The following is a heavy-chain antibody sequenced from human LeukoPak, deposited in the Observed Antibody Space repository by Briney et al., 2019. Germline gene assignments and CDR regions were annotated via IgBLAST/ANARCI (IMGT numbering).Heavy chain of an antibody. CDR2: ISGSGGST. CDR3: AKPGYYYDSSGYYFPLH. V-gene: IGHV3-23*01. Sequence: GGSLRLSCAASGFTFSSYAMSWVRQAPGKGLEWVSAISGSGGSTYYADSVKGRFTISRDNSKNTLYLQMNSLRAEDTAVYYCAKPGYYYDSSGYYFPLHWGQRTLVTVSS. J-gene: IGHJ4*02. CDR1: GFTFSSYA. D-gene: IGHD3-22*01.